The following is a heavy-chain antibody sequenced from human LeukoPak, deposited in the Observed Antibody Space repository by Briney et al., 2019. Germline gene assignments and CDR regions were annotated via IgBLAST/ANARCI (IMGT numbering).Heavy chain of an antibody. V-gene: IGHV4-59*08. J-gene: IGHJ4*02. CDR1: GGSISSYY. Sequence: SETLSLTCTVSGGSISSYYWSWIRQPPGKGLEWIGYIYYSGSTNYNPSLKSRVTISVDTSKNQLSLKLSSVTAADTAVYYCARPLWFGELGSFGYWGQGTLVTVSS. CDR3: ARPLWFGELGSFGY. CDR2: IYYSGST. D-gene: IGHD3-10*01.